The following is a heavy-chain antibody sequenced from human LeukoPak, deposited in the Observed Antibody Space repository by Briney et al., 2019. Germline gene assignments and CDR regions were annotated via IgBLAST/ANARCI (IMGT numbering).Heavy chain of an antibody. CDR1: GYTFTGYY. CDR3: AREGMPSGYGPYYYDSSGYYRYYFDY. J-gene: IGHJ4*02. CDR2: INPNSGGT. Sequence: GASVKVSCKASGYTFTGYYMHWVRQAPGQGLEWMGWINPNSGGTNYAQKFQGRVTITRDTSISTAYMELSRLRSDDTAVYYCAREGMPSGYGPYYYDSSGYYRYYFDYWGQGTLVTVSS. D-gene: IGHD3-22*01. V-gene: IGHV1-2*02.